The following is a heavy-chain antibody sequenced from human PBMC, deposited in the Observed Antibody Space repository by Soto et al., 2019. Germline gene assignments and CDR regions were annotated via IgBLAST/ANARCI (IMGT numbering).Heavy chain of an antibody. CDR3: ARYRYGYRYFDY. V-gene: IGHV1-69*12. J-gene: IGHJ4*02. D-gene: IGHD5-18*01. CDR2: IIPFFGTA. CDR1: GGTFSSYA. Sequence: QVQLVQSGAEVKKPGSSVKVACKASGGTFSSYAISWVRQAPGQGLEWMGGIIPFFGTANYAQKFPGRVTITADESTSTAYMELSSLRSEDTAVYYCARYRYGYRYFDYWGQGTLVTVSS.